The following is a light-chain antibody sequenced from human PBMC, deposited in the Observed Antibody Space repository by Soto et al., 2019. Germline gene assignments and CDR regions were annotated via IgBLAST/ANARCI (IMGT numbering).Light chain of an antibody. Sequence: IVLSQSPGTLSLSPGERVTLSCRASQGVSSYLAWYQQKPGQAPRLLIYDASNRATGIPARFSGSGSGTDFTLTISSLEPEDFAVYYCQQRSNWPPTWTFGQVTKV. CDR3: QQRSNWPPTWT. V-gene: IGKV3-11*01. J-gene: IGKJ1*01. CDR2: DAS. CDR1: QGVSSY.